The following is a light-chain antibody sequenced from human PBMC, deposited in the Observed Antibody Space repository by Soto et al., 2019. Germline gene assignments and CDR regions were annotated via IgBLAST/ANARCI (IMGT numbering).Light chain of an antibody. J-gene: IGKJ1*01. CDR3: QQYNSYSLT. CDR1: QSISSC. V-gene: IGKV1-5*03. CDR2: KAS. Sequence: PLTQTHSTLSASVGDIVTITCRASQSISSCLAWYQQKPGKAPKLLIYKASSLESGVPSRFSGSGSGTEFTLTISSLQPDDFATYYCQQYNSYSLTFGQGTKVDIK.